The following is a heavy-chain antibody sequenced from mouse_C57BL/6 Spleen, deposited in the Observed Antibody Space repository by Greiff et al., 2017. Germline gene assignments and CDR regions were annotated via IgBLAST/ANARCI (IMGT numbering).Heavy chain of an antibody. J-gene: IGHJ1*03. D-gene: IGHD1-1*01. V-gene: IGHV1-69*01. CDR2: IDPSDSYT. CDR1: GYTFTSYW. CDR3: ARSLDYGSSWYFDV. Sequence: VQLQQPGAELVMPGASVKLSCTASGYTFTSYWMHWVKQRPGQGLEWIGEIDPSDSYTNYNQKFKGKSTLTVDKSSSTAYMQLSSLTSEDSAVYYCARSLDYGSSWYFDVWGTGTTVTVSS.